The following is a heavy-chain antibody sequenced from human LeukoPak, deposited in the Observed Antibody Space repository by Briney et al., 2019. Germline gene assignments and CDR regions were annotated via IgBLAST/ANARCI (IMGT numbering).Heavy chain of an antibody. V-gene: IGHV3-21*01. J-gene: IGHJ4*02. D-gene: IGHD3-9*01. CDR3: ARGGYYNILTGFRGRFLGFDY. CDR2: ISSSSSYI. Sequence: PGGSLRLSCAASGFTFSSYSMNWVRQAPGKGLEWVSSISSSSSYIYYADSVKGRFTISRDNAKNSLYLQMNSLRAEDTAVYYCARGGYYNILTGFRGRFLGFDYWGQGTLVTVSS. CDR1: GFTFSSYS.